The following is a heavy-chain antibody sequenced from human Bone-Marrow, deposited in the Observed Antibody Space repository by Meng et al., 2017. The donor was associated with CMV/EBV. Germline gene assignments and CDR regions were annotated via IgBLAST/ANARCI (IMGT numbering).Heavy chain of an antibody. D-gene: IGHD3-3*02. Sequence: SETLSLTCTVSGYSISSGYYWGWIRQPPGKGLEWIGSIYHSGSTYYNPSLKSRVTISVDTSKNRFSLRLKSVTAADTAVYYCAKELGPLAPIDYWGQGMLVTVSS. CDR1: GYSISSGYY. V-gene: IGHV4-38-2*02. J-gene: IGHJ4*02. CDR2: IYHSGST. CDR3: AKELGPLAPIDY.